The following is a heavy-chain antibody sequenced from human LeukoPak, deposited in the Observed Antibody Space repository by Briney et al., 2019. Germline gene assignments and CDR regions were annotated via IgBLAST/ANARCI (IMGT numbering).Heavy chain of an antibody. CDR2: ISGSGDIT. CDR1: GFIFSSHV. V-gene: IGHV3-23*01. CDR3: ARGEGLFDY. J-gene: IGHJ4*02. Sequence: PGGSLRLSCAASGFIFSSHVMSWVRQAPGKGLEWVSAISGSGDITSYADSVKGRFTISRDNSKNTLYLQMNSLRAEDTAVYHCARGEGLFDYWGQGTLVTVSS.